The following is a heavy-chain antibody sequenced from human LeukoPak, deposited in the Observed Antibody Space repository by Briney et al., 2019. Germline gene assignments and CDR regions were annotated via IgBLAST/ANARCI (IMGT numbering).Heavy chain of an antibody. J-gene: IGHJ6*03. V-gene: IGHV3-15*01. Sequence: GGSLRLSCAASGFTFSNAWMSWVRQAPGKGLEWVGRIKSKTDGGTTDYAAPVKGRFTISRDDLKNTLYLQMNSLKTEDTAVYYCTTVGRVGSYYYYYYMDVWGKGTTVTVSS. CDR1: GFTFSNAW. CDR3: TTVGRVGSYYYYYYMDV. CDR2: IKSKTDGGTT. D-gene: IGHD1-26*01.